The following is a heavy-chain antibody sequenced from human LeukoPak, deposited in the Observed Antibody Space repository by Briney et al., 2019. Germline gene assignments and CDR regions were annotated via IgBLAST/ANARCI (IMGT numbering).Heavy chain of an antibody. CDR3: ARGRYGSGSYFFDY. CDR1: GGSFSGYY. CDR2: INHSGST. J-gene: IGHJ4*02. D-gene: IGHD3-10*01. V-gene: IGHV4-34*01. Sequence: SETLSLTCAVYGGSFSGYYWSWIRQPPGKGLEWIGEINHSGSTNYNPSLKSRVTISVDTSKNQFSLKLSSVTAADTAVYYCARGRYGSGSYFFDYWGQGTLVTVSS.